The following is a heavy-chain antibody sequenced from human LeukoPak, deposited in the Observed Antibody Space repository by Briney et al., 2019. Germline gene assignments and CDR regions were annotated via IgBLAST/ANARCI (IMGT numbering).Heavy chain of an antibody. V-gene: IGHV3-23*01. CDR1: GFTFSSYA. Sequence: PGGSLRLSCAASGFTFSSYAMSWVRQAPGKGLEWVSVISGSGGSTYYADSVKGRFTISRDNSKNTLYLQMNSLRAEDTAVYYCAKTLGLSPYYDFWSGPGSFDYWGQGTLVTVSS. CDR2: ISGSGGST. CDR3: AKTLGLSPYYDFWSGPGSFDY. J-gene: IGHJ4*02. D-gene: IGHD3-3*01.